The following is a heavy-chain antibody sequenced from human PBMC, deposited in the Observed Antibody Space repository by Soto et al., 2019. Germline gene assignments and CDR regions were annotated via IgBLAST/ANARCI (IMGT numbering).Heavy chain of an antibody. CDR3: AKWRYSNTWFLDY. Sequence: LRLSCAASGFTFSSSWMSWIRQAPGKGLEWVANIKEDASKKTYVDSVKGRFTVSRDNAKNSLYLQMNNLGAEDTAVYYCAKWRYSNTWFLDYWGQGTLVTVSS. CDR2: IKEDASKK. D-gene: IGHD5-12*01. J-gene: IGHJ4*02. V-gene: IGHV3-7*01. CDR1: GFTFSSSW.